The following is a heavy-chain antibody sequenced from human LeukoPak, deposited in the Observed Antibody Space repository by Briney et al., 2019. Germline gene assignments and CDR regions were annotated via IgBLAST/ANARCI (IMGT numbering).Heavy chain of an antibody. V-gene: IGHV1-24*01. J-gene: IGHJ5*02. Sequence: ASVKVSCKVSGYTLTELSMHWVRQAPGKGLEWMGGFDPEDGETIYAQKFQGRVTMTEDTSTDTAYMELSSLRSEDTAVYYCATTPLVAATFLVRNWFDPWGRGTLVTVSS. CDR1: GYTLTELS. D-gene: IGHD2-15*01. CDR3: ATTPLVAATFLVRNWFDP. CDR2: FDPEDGET.